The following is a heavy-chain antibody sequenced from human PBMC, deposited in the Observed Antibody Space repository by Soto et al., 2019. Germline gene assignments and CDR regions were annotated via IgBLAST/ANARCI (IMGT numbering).Heavy chain of an antibody. CDR1: GGSISSYY. D-gene: IGHD3-3*01. CDR3: ARTTYYDFWSGSPYYYGMDV. J-gene: IGHJ6*02. V-gene: IGHV4-59*01. CDR2: IYYSGST. Sequence: SETLSLTCTVSGGSISSYYWSWIRQPPGKGLEWIGYIYYSGSTNYNPSLKSRATISVDTSKNQFSLKLSSVTAADTAVYYCARTTYYDFWSGSPYYYGMDVWGQGTTVTVSS.